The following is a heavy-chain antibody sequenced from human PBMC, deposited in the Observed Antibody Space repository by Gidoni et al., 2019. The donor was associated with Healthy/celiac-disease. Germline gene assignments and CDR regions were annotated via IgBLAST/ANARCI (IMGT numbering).Heavy chain of an antibody. CDR2: IRCSGGST. CDR3: AKDGGGIVVVPAAS. CDR1: GFTFSSDS. J-gene: IGHJ4*02. Sequence: EVQLLESGGGLVQPGGSLRLSWAASGFTFSSDSMSWVRQAPGKWLEVVSAIRCSGGSTYYADSVKGRFTISRDNSKNTLYLQMNSLRAEDTAVYYCAKDGGGIVVVPAASWGQGTLVTVSS. D-gene: IGHD2-2*01. V-gene: IGHV3-23*01.